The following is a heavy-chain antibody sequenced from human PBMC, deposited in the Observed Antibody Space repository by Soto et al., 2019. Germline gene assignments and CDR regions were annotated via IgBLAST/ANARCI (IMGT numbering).Heavy chain of an antibody. CDR1: GGSISSGGYY. Sequence: SETLSLTCTVSGGSISSGGYYWSWIRQHPGKGLEWIGYIYYSGSTYYNPSLKSRVTISVDTSKNQFSLKLSSVTAADTAVYYCARLFGELFPWKSYYYYYGMDVWGQGTTVTVSS. CDR3: ARLFGELFPWKSYYYYYGMDV. D-gene: IGHD3-10*01. J-gene: IGHJ6*02. CDR2: IYYSGST. V-gene: IGHV4-31*03.